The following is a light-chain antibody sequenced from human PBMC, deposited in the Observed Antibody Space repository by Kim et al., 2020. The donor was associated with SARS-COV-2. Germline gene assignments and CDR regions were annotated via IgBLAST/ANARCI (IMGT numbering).Light chain of an antibody. CDR2: LNSDGSH. CDR1: SGHSSYA. CDR3: QTWGAGSVV. V-gene: IGLV4-69*01. Sequence: SGKITFTLSSGHSSYAIAWHQQQPEKGPRYLMKLNSDGSHTKGDGIPDRFSGSSSGGERYLTISSLQSEDEADYYCQTWGAGSVVFGGGTQLTVL. J-gene: IGLJ2*01.